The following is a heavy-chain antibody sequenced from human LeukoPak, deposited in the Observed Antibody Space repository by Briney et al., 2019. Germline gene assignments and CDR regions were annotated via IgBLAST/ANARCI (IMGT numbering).Heavy chain of an antibody. J-gene: IGHJ4*02. CDR2: ISPSGTHK. V-gene: IGHV3-21*01. D-gene: IGHD7-27*01. CDR1: GFTFSDYS. Sequence: PGGSLRISCAGSGFTFSDYSLGWVRQAPGKGLEWVSSISPSGTHKFYGDSVQGRFTISRDNAKNSVFLEMTSLRVEDTAVYYCARDWALTEWGQGTLVTVSS. CDR3: ARDWALTE.